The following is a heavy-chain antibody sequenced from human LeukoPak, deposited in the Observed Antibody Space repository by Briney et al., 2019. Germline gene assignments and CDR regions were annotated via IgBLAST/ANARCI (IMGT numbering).Heavy chain of an antibody. CDR2: MNPKSGYT. Sequence: ASVKVPCKASGYTFTNYDINWVRQATGQGLEWMGWMNPKSGYTGYAQKFQGRVTMTRDTSISTAYMELGSLRSEDTAVYYCARVTGSIDYWGQGTLVTVSS. CDR1: GYTFTNYD. CDR3: ARVTGSIDY. D-gene: IGHD1-26*01. V-gene: IGHV1-8*01. J-gene: IGHJ4*02.